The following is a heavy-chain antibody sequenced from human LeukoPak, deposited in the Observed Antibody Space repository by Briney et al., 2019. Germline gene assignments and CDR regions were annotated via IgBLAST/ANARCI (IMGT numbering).Heavy chain of an antibody. CDR1: GYTFTDYY. CDR3: ARGYSGYDSEYYFDY. D-gene: IGHD5-12*01. J-gene: IGHJ4*02. V-gene: IGHV1-2*02. Sequence: ASVKVSCKSSGYTFTDYYMHYVRQAPGQGLEWMAWINLNSGDKKFAQKFQGRVTMARDTSISTAYMELSRLRSDDTAVYYCARGYSGYDSEYYFDYWGQGTLATVSS. CDR2: INLNSGDK.